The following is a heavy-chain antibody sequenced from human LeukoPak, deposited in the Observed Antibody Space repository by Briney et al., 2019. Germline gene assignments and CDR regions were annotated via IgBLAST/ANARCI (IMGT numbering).Heavy chain of an antibody. J-gene: IGHJ4*02. CDR3: VSSDYGGLDY. D-gene: IGHD4-17*01. CDR1: GFTFSSYE. Sequence: GGSLRLSCAASGFTFSSYEMNWVRQAPGKGLEWVSYISSSGSTIYYADSVKGRFTISRDNAKNSLYLQMNSLRAEDTAVYYCVSSDYGGLDYWGQGTLVTVSS. V-gene: IGHV3-48*03. CDR2: ISSSGSTI.